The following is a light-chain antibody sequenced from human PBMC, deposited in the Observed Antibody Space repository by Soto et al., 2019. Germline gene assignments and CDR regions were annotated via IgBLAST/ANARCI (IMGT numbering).Light chain of an antibody. J-gene: IGKJ5*01. CDR3: QQSYNVPIT. CDR2: ATS. CDR1: QSISFY. V-gene: IGKV1-39*01. Sequence: DIQMTQSPSSLSASVGDRVTISCRASQSISFYLNWYQQKPGKAHKVLIYATSNLQSGVPSRFSGRGSGTQFTLTISSLQPEDFATYYCQQSYNVPITFGPGTRLEIK.